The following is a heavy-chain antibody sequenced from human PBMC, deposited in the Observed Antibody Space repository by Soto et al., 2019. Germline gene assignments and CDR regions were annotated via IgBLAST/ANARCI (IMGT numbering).Heavy chain of an antibody. V-gene: IGHV4-30-4*01. D-gene: IGHD3-3*01. CDR1: GGSISSGDYY. CDR3: AGQILAWFPLYYYYYYGMDV. Sequence: QVQLQESGPGLVKPSQTLSLTCTVSGGSISSGDYYWSWIRQPPGKGLEWIGYIYYSGSTYYNPSLRTRVTISVDMFRNQFSLKVSSVPAADSALYYCAGQILAWFPLYYYYYYGMDVWGQGTTVTVCS. J-gene: IGHJ6*02. CDR2: IYYSGST.